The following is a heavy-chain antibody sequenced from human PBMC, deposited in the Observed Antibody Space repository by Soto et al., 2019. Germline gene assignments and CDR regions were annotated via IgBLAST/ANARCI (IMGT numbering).Heavy chain of an antibody. CDR3: ARISNSLPDY. V-gene: IGHV1-46*01. J-gene: IGHJ4*02. D-gene: IGHD1-1*01. Sequence: QVQLVQSGAEVKKPGASVKVSCKASGYTFTNYHIHWVRQAPGQGLEWMGIINPGRGSTTYAHKFQGRVTMTRDTSTSTVYMGLDSLRSDDTAVYFCARISNSLPDYWGQGTLVTVSS. CDR2: INPGRGST. CDR1: GYTFTNYH.